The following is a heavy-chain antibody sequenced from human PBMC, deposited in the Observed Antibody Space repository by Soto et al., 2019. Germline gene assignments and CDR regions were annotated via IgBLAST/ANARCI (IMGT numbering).Heavy chain of an antibody. Sequence: PGGSLRLSCAASGFTFSSIWMSWVRQAPGKGLEWVANLNQDGRQKYYVDSVKGRFTISRDNAKNSLYLQMNSLRVEDTALYYCARDRRSIGTPLWFDPSGQGTLVTAPQ. J-gene: IGHJ5*02. CDR1: GFTFSSIW. D-gene: IGHD1-7*01. CDR2: LNQDGRQK. CDR3: ARDRRSIGTPLWFDP. V-gene: IGHV3-7*04.